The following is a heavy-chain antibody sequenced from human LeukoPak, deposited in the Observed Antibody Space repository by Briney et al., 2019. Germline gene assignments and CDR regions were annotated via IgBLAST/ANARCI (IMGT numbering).Heavy chain of an antibody. CDR2: ISSDGSIT. CDR1: GFTFSTYW. V-gene: IGHV3-74*01. Sequence: GGSLRLSCAASGFTFSTYWMHWVRQAPGKGLVWVSRISSDGSITGYADSVKGRFTISRDNAKNTLYLQMNSLRAEDTAVYYCAREGGAAFDIWGQGTMVTVSS. J-gene: IGHJ3*02. D-gene: IGHD3-16*01. CDR3: AREGGAAFDI.